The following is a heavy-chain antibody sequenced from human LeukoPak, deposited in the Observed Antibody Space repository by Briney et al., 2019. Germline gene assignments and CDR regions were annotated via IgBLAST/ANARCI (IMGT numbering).Heavy chain of an antibody. CDR1: GGSISSNF. CDR3: AKSFSETERATITAY. D-gene: IGHD5-24*01. J-gene: IGHJ4*02. V-gene: IGHV4-59*01. Sequence: PSETLSLTCTVSGGSISSNFWSWIRQPPGKGLEYIGYIYNSGTTNCNPSLKSRVTISVDTSKNQFSLKLSSVTAADTAIYYCAKSFSETERATITAYWGQGTLVTVSS. CDR2: IYNSGTT.